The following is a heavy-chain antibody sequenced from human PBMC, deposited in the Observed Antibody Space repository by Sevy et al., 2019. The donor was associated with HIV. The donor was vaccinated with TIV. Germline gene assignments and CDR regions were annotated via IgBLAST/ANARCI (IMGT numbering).Heavy chain of an antibody. V-gene: IGHV3-72*01. CDR3: ATHAGMAAAGRGFDY. Sequence: GGSLRLSCAASGFTFSDHYMEWVRQAPGKGLEWVGRTRNKADSYTTDYAASVKGRFTISRDDSKNSLYLLMNSLKTEDTAVYYCATHAGMAAAGRGFDYWGQGTLVTVSS. CDR2: TRNKADSYTT. CDR1: GFTFSDHY. D-gene: IGHD6-13*01. J-gene: IGHJ4*02.